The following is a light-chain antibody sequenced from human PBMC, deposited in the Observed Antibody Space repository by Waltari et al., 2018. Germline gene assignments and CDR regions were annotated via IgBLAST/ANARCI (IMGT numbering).Light chain of an antibody. CDR3: QVRGGADDFWV. CDR1: NIGSKS. V-gene: IGLV3-21*02. Sequence: SYVLTQPPSVSVAPGQTASVTCTGSNIGSKSVHWYQQRPGQAPLLVVSDDSDRPSGIPDRCSGSKSGHTATLSISGVEAGDDADFYCQVRGGADDFWVFGGGTRLTVL. J-gene: IGLJ3*02. CDR2: DDS.